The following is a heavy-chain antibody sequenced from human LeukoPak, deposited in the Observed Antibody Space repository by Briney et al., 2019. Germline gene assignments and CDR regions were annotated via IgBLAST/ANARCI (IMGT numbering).Heavy chain of an antibody. CDR1: GYTFTGYY. D-gene: IGHD3-22*01. CDR2: INPNSGGT. V-gene: IGHV1-2*02. CDR3: ARERGDYYDSSGYYYGLDY. Sequence: ASVKVSCKASGYTFTGYYMHWVRQLPGQGLEWMGWINPNSGGTNYAQKFQGRVTMARDTSISTAYMELSRLRSDDTAVYYCARERGDYYDSSGYYYGLDYWGQGTLVTVSS. J-gene: IGHJ4*02.